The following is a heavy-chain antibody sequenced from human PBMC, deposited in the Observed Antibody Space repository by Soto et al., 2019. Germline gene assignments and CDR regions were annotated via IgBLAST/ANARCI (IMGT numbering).Heavy chain of an antibody. CDR1: GGSFSGYY. V-gene: IGHV4-34*01. CDR3: AREHLPLHSGGWFDY. CDR2: INHSGST. Sequence: QVQLQQWGAGLLKPSETLSLTCAVYGGSFSGYYWSWIRHPPGKGLEWIGEINHSGSTNYNQSLKSRVTISVDTSKNQFSRKLSSVTAADTAVYYCAREHLPLHSGGWFDYWGQGTLVTVSS. J-gene: IGHJ4*02. D-gene: IGHD6-19*01.